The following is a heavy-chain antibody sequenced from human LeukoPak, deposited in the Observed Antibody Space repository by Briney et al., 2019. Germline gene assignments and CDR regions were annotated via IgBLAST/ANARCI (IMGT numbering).Heavy chain of an antibody. D-gene: IGHD3-10*01. CDR1: GGSISSGGYY. J-gene: IGHJ4*02. CDR3: ARDHAYGVPYYFDY. CDR2: IYYSGST. V-gene: IGHV4-30-4*08. Sequence: SQTLSLTCTVSGGSISSGGYYWSWIRQHPGKGLEWIGYIYYSGSTYYNPSLKSRVTISVDTSKNQFSLKLSSVTAADTAVYYCARDHAYGVPYYFDYWGQGTLVTVSS.